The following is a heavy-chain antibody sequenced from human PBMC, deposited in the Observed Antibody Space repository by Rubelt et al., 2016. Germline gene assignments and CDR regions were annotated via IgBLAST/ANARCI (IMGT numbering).Heavy chain of an antibody. CDR3: AKELMYADTGFDY. V-gene: IGHV3-66*01. Sequence: EVRLLESGGGLVQPGRSLRLSCAASGFTFDDYAMHWVRQVPGKGPECVSVIYSGGTTYYADSVKGRFTTSRDNSKNTLYLQMNSLRAEDTAVYYCAKELMYADTGFDYWGQGTLVTVSS. CDR2: IYSGGTT. J-gene: IGHJ4*02. D-gene: IGHD2-8*01. CDR1: GFTFDDYA.